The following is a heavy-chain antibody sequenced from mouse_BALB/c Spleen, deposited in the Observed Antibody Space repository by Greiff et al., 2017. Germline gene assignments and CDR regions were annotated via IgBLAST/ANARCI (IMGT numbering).Heavy chain of an antibody. V-gene: IGHV5-6-4*01. J-gene: IGHJ1*01. CDR2: ISSGGSYT. CDR3: TREPRDGYAGYFDV. Sequence: EVQVVESGGGLVKPGGSLKLSCAASGFTFSSYTMSWVRQTPEKRLEWVATISSGGSYTYYPDSVKGRFTISRDNAKNTLYLQMSSLKSEDTAMYYCTREPRDGYAGYFDVWGAGTTVTVSS. D-gene: IGHD2-3*01. CDR1: GFTFSSYT.